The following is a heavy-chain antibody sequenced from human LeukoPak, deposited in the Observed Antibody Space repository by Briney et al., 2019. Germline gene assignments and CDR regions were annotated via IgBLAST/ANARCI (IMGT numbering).Heavy chain of an antibody. D-gene: IGHD3-10*01. CDR1: GFTLSNYG. J-gene: IGHJ4*02. CDR3: VKRLTLVETYFDY. Sequence: GGSLRLSCAASGFTLSNYGMSWVRQAPGKGLEWVSSISGSGASTYYPDSVKGRFTISRDSSKNTLYLQMNSLRAEDTAVYYCVKRLTLVETYFDYWGQGTLVTVSS. CDR2: ISGSGAST. V-gene: IGHV3-23*01.